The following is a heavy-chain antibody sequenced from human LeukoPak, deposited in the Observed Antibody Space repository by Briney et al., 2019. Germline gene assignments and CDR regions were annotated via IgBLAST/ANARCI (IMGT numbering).Heavy chain of an antibody. V-gene: IGHV3-74*01. J-gene: IGHJ3*02. Sequence: GGSLRLSCAASGFTFSSYWMRWVRQAPGKGLVWVSRINSDGSSTSYADSVKGRFTISRDNAKNTLYLQMNSLRAEDTAVYYCARDTPDRNFWSGSDAFDIWGQGTMVTVSS. CDR1: GFTFSSYW. D-gene: IGHD3-3*01. CDR3: ARDTPDRNFWSGSDAFDI. CDR2: INSDGSST.